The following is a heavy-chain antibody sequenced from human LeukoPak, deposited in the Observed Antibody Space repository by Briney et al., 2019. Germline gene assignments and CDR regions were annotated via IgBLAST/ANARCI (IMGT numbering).Heavy chain of an antibody. CDR3: ARHPQGYYYYYSMGA. CDR1: GGTFSSYA. CDR2: IIPICGTA. V-gene: IGHV1-69*05. J-gene: IGHJ6*03. Sequence: GSSVKVSCKASGGTFSSYAISWVRQAPGQGLEWMGGIIPICGTANYAQKFQGRVTITTDESTSTAYMELSSLRSEDTAVYYCARHPQGYYYYYSMGAWGTGTTVTVSS.